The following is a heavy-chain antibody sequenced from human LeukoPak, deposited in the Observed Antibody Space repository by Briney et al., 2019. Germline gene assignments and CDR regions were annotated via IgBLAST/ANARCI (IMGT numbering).Heavy chain of an antibody. V-gene: IGHV4-34*01. J-gene: IGHJ3*02. CDR2: INHSGST. CDR1: GGSFSGYF. CDR3: ARKIDI. Sequence: SETLSLTCAVYGGSFSGYFWSWIRQPPGRGLEWIGEINHSGSTNYNPSLKSRVTISVDTSKNQFSLNLSSVTAADTAVYYCARKIDIWGQGTMVTVSS.